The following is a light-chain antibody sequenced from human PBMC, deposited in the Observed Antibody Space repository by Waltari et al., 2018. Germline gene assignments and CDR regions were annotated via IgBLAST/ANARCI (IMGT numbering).Light chain of an antibody. Sequence: NFMLIQPHSVSESPGKTVTISCSGSSGSIASNYVPWYQQRPGSAPNTVIYEDHQRPSGVPDRFSGSIDSSSNSASLTISGLKTEDEADYYCQSYDGTNWVFGGGTKLTVL. CDR2: EDH. CDR1: SGSIASNY. CDR3: QSYDGTNWV. J-gene: IGLJ3*02. V-gene: IGLV6-57*02.